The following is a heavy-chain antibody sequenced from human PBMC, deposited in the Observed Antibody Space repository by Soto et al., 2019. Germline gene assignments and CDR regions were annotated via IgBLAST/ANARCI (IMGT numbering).Heavy chain of an antibody. V-gene: IGHV1-58*01. Sequence: SVKVSCKASGFSYFNSAVQWVRQARGQRLEWIGWIVVGGGNTNYAQNFQGRVTITRDMSTSTAYMELSSLMSEDTAVYYCVAELYSEGRCCSFDICGQGTMVTVSS. CDR2: IVVGGGNT. CDR3: VAELYSEGRCCSFDI. CDR1: GFSYFNSA. J-gene: IGHJ3*02. D-gene: IGHD2-15*01.